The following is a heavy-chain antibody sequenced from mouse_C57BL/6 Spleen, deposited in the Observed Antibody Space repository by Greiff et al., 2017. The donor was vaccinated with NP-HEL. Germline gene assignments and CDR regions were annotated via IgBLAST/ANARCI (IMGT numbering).Heavy chain of an antibody. J-gene: IGHJ2*01. CDR2: ISDGGSYT. CDR1: GFTFSSYA. D-gene: IGHD1-1*02. CDR3: ARDGGRVSHYFDY. Sequence: EVQLVESGGGLVKPGGSLKLSCAASGFTFSSYAMSWVRQTPEKRLEWVATISDGGSYTYYPDNVKGRFTISRDNAKNNLYLQMSHLKSEDTAMYYCARDGGRVSHYFDYWGQGTTLTVSS. V-gene: IGHV5-4*01.